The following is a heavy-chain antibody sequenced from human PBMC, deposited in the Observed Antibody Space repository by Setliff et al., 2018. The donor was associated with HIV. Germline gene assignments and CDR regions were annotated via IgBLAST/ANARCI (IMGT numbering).Heavy chain of an antibody. V-gene: IGHV4-38-2*01. CDR2: IYYSGSSGST. J-gene: IGHJ6*03. CDR3: ARSQGSATYYYYYYMDV. CDR1: GYSISSGYY. Sequence: SETLSLTCDVSGYSISSGYYWGWIRQPPGKGLEWIGSIYYSGSSGSTYYNPSLKSRVTISVDTSKNQFSLKLSSVTAADTAVYYCARSQGSATYYYYYYMDVWGKGTTVTVSS. D-gene: IGHD6-13*01.